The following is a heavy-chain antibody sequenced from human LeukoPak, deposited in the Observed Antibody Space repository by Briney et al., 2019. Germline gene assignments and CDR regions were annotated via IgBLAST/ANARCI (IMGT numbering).Heavy chain of an antibody. Sequence: ASVKVSCKASGYTFTGYYIHWVRQAPGQGLEWMGWINLNIGGTSFAQKFHGRVTMTRDTSITTAYMELTRLRSDDTAVYYCARGGEYYDFRSGYYTWFDPWGQGTLVIVSS. V-gene: IGHV1-2*02. J-gene: IGHJ5*02. CDR3: ARGGEYYDFRSGYYTWFDP. D-gene: IGHD3-3*01. CDR2: INLNIGGT. CDR1: GYTFTGYY.